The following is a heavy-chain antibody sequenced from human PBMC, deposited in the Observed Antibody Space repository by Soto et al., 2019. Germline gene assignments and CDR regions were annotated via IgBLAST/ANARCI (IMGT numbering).Heavy chain of an antibody. J-gene: IGHJ6*02. CDR2: IDPSDSYT. V-gene: IGHV5-10-1*01. CDR1: GYSFTSYW. CDR3: ARHGKYCSGGSCYGYYYDGMDV. Sequence: GESLKISCKGSGYSFTSYWISWVRQMPGKGLEWMGRIDPSDSYTNYSPSFQGHVTISADKSISTAYLQWSSLKASDTAMYYCARHGKYCSGGSCYGYYYDGMDVWGQGTTVTV. D-gene: IGHD2-15*01.